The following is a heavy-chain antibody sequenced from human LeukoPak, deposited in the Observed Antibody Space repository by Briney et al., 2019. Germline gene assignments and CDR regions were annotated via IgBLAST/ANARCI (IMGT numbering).Heavy chain of an antibody. V-gene: IGHV3-30-3*01. CDR2: ISYDGSNK. CDR3: ARDQVMYYFDY. CDR1: GFTFSSYA. J-gene: IGHJ4*02. Sequence: PGGSLRLSCAASGFTFSSYAMHWVRQAPGKGLEWVAVISYDGSNKYYADSVKGRFTISRDNSKNTLYLQMNSLRAEDTAVYYCARDQVMYYFDYWGQGTLVIVSS.